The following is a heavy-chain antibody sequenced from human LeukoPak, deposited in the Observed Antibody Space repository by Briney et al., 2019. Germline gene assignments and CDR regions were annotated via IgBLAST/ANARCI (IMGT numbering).Heavy chain of an antibody. V-gene: IGHV3-23*01. J-gene: IGHJ4*02. CDR2: ISGSGGSP. CDR1: GFTFRSYA. Sequence: AGGSLRLSCAASGFTFRSYAMSWVCQAPGKGLEWVSGISGSGGSPYHADSVKGRFTISRDNSKNTLLLQMNSLRAEDTAVYYCARERYCSGTSCFELGYWGQGTLVTVSS. CDR3: ARERYCSGTSCFELGY. D-gene: IGHD2-2*01.